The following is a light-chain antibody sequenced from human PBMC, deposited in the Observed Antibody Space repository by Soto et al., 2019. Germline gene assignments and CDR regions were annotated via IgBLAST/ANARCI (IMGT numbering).Light chain of an antibody. CDR3: ISYTVSRSYV. Sequence: QSALTQPASVSGSPGQSITISCSGTSSDIGAYDHVAWFQQFPGKTPKLIIYSVSNRPSGVSYRFSGSKSGNTASLTISGLPAEDEAYYYCISYTVSRSYVFGTGTKLTVL. CDR2: SVS. CDR1: SSDIGAYDH. V-gene: IGLV2-14*01. J-gene: IGLJ1*01.